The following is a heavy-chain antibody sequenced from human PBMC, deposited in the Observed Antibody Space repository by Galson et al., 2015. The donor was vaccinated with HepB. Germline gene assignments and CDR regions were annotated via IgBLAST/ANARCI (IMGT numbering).Heavy chain of an antibody. CDR3: ARSSYYYEGDY. D-gene: IGHD3-22*01. V-gene: IGHV3-7*05. J-gene: IGHJ4*02. Sequence: SLRLSCAASGFTFSRYWMSWVRQAPGKGLEWVANIKQDGSEKYYVDSVKGRFTISRDNAKNSLYLQMNSLRAEDTAVYYCARSSYYYEGDYWGQGTLVTVSS. CDR1: GFTFSRYW. CDR2: IKQDGSEK.